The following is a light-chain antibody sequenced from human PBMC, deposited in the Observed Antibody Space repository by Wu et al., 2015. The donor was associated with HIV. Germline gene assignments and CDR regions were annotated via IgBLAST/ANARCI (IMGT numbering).Light chain of an antibody. J-gene: IGKJ4*01. V-gene: IGKV3-20*01. CDR1: QSVSSSY. CDR2: GAS. Sequence: EIVLTQSPGTLSLSPGEGATLSCRASQSVSSSYLAWYQQKPGQAPRLLIYGASSRATGIPDRFSGSGSGTDFTLTISRLEPEDFAVYYCQQYGSSPPEITFGGGTKVEIK. CDR3: QQYGSSPPEIT.